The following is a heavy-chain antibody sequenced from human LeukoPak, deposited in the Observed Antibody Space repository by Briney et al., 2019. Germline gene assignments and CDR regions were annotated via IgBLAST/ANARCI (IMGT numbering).Heavy chain of an antibody. CDR1: GYTFTFYY. Sequence: ASVTVSCTSSGYTFTFYYMHWVRQAPGQGLEWMGWINPNRGGTNYAQKLQGRVTMTRDTSISTAYMELSRLRSDDTAVYYCARDVDHYDITGKGLVYFWGQGTMVTVSS. D-gene: IGHD3-22*01. CDR2: INPNRGGT. V-gene: IGHV1-2*02. J-gene: IGHJ3*01. CDR3: ARDVDHYDITGKGLVYF.